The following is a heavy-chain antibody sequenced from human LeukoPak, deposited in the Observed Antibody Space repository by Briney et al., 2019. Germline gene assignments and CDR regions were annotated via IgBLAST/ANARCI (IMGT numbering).Heavy chain of an antibody. Sequence: ASVKVSCKASGYTFTGYYMHWVRQAPGQGLEWMGWINPNSDGTNYAQKFQGRVTMTRDTSISTAYMELSRLRSDDTAVYYCARGIVLRYFDWLLYGGESFDYWGQGTLVTVSS. V-gene: IGHV1-2*02. CDR1: GYTFTGYY. CDR2: INPNSDGT. J-gene: IGHJ4*02. D-gene: IGHD3-9*01. CDR3: ARGIVLRYFDWLLYGGESFDY.